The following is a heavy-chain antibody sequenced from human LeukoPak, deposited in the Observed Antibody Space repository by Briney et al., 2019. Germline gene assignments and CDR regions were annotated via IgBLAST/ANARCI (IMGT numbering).Heavy chain of an antibody. V-gene: IGHV1-46*01. Sequence: ASVKVYCKASGYTFTSYYMHWVRQAPGQGLEWMGIINPSGGSTSYAQKFQGRVTMTRDTSTSTVYMELSSLRSEDTAVYYCARDRALGYSYGFFDYWGQGTLVTVSS. CDR1: GYTFTSYY. J-gene: IGHJ4*02. CDR2: INPSGGST. CDR3: ARDRALGYSYGFFDY. D-gene: IGHD5-18*01.